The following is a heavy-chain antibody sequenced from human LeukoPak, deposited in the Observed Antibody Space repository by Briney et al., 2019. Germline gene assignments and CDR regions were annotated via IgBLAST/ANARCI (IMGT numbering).Heavy chain of an antibody. CDR3: ARVGEMATANWFDP. D-gene: IGHD5-24*01. CDR1: GGTFSSYA. J-gene: IGHJ5*02. V-gene: IGHV1-69*04. CDR2: IIPILGIA. Sequence: SVKASCKASGGTFSSYAISWVRQAPGQGLEWMGRIIPILGIANYAQKFQGRVTITADKSTSTAYMELSSLRSEDTAVYYCARVGEMATANWFDPWGQGTLVTVSS.